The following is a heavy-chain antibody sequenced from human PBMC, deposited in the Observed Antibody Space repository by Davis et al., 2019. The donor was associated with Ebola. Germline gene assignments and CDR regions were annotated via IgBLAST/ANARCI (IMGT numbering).Heavy chain of an antibody. Sequence: GESLKISCAASGFSSRSYAMSWVRQTPGKGLEWVSAISGNGGGTYYADSVKGRFTISRDNSKNTLYLQMNSLRAEDTAVYYCARSSILDYWGQGTLVTVSS. CDR3: ARSSILDY. CDR2: ISGNGGGT. CDR1: GFSSRSYA. J-gene: IGHJ4*02. V-gene: IGHV3-23*01.